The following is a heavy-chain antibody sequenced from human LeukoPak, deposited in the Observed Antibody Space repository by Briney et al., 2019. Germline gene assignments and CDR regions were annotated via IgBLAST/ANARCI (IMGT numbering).Heavy chain of an antibody. CDR3: ARGPPWGSSSWSPYFDY. D-gene: IGHD6-13*01. V-gene: IGHV3-11*04. J-gene: IGHJ4*02. Sequence: GGSLRLSCAASGFTFSDYYMSWIRQAPGKGLEWVSYFSSSGSTIYYADSVKGRFTISRDNAKNSLYLQMNSLRAEDTAVYYCARGPPWGSSSWSPYFDYWGQGTLVTVSS. CDR2: FSSSGSTI. CDR1: GFTFSDYY.